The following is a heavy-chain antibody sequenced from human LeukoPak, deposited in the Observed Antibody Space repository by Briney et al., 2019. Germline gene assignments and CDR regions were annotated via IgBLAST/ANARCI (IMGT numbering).Heavy chain of an antibody. CDR3: ARDWEAYGDLPGAFDI. CDR2: IYYSGST. Sequence: SETLSLTCTVSGGSISSYYWSWMRQPPGKGLEWIGYIYYSGSTKSHPSLKIRVTISVDTSKNQFSLKLSSMTAADTAVYYCARDWEAYGDLPGAFDIWGQGTMVTVSP. V-gene: IGHV4-59*12. D-gene: IGHD4-17*01. J-gene: IGHJ3*02. CDR1: GGSISSYY.